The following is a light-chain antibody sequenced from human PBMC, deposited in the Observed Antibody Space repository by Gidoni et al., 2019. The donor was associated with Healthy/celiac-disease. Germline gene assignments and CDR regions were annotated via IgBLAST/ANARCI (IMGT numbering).Light chain of an antibody. CDR2: DAS. V-gene: IGKV3-11*01. CDR3: QQRSNWPPVYT. J-gene: IGKJ2*01. CDR1: QSVSSY. Sequence: EIVLTQSPATLSFSPGERATLSCRASQSVSSYLAWYQQKPDQAHRRHIYDASNRDTGIPARVSGSRSGTDCTLTISSLEPEDFAVYYCQQRSNWPPVYTFGQXTKLEIK.